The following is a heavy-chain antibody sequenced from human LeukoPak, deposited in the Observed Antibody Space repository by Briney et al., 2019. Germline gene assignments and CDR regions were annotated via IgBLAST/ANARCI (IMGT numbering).Heavy chain of an antibody. CDR2: IYYRGST. D-gene: IGHD6-19*01. CDR1: GGSISSTIYY. CDR3: ARDSRSGWGNWFDP. J-gene: IGHJ5*02. Sequence: SETLSLTCAVYGGSISSTIYYWGWIRQPPGKGLEWIGSIYYRGSTYYNPSLKSRVAISVDTSKNQFSLKLSSVTAADTAVYYCARDSRSGWGNWFDPWGQGTLVTVSS. V-gene: IGHV4-39*07.